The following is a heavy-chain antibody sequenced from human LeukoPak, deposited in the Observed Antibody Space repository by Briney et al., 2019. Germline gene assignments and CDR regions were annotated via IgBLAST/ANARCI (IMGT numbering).Heavy chain of an antibody. Sequence: ASVKVSCKASGYTFSGYYMHWVRQAPGQGLEWMGMIIPSGGDTTYAQKFQGRVTMTRDTSTSTVYLELSSLRSDDTAVYFCARRSSWFSLNYWGQGTLVTVSS. CDR3: ARRSSWFSLNY. D-gene: IGHD6-13*01. CDR1: GYTFSGYY. CDR2: IIPSGGDT. V-gene: IGHV1-46*01. J-gene: IGHJ4*02.